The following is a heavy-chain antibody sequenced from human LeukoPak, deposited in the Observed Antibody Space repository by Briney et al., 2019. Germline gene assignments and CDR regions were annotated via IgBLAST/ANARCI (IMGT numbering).Heavy chain of an antibody. CDR2: IYSSGTT. CDR3: AKGFYTDKTYFYFDN. CDR1: GDSISGYF. D-gene: IGHD2-2*02. Sequence: SETLSLTCTVSGDSISGYFWSWIRQPAGKGLEWIGRIYSSGTTYYNPSLKSRVTLSADTSNNQFSLNLRSVTAADTAVYYCAKGFYTDKTYFYFDNWGQGTVVTVSS. J-gene: IGHJ4*02. V-gene: IGHV4-4*07.